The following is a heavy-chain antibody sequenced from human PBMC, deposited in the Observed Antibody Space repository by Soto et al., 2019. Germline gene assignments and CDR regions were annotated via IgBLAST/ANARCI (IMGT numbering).Heavy chain of an antibody. V-gene: IGHV3-74*01. Sequence: GGSLRLSCAASGFTFSSYWMHWVRQAPGKGLVWVSRINSDGSSTSYADSVKGRFTISRDNAKNTLYLQMNSLRAEDTAVYYCARAVPDCSGGSCYITYFDYWGQGTLVTVSS. CDR1: GFTFSSYW. CDR3: ARAVPDCSGGSCYITYFDY. CDR2: INSDGSST. J-gene: IGHJ4*02. D-gene: IGHD2-15*01.